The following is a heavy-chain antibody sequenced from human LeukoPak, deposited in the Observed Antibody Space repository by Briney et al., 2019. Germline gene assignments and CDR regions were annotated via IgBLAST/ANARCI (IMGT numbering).Heavy chain of an antibody. J-gene: IGHJ4*02. Sequence: GASVKVSCKASGYTFTSYYMHWVRQAPGQGLEWMGIINPSGGSTSYAQKFQGRVTMTRDTSTSTVYMELSSLRSEDTAVYYCARDFNVGYSGYAYDYWGQGTLVTVSS. V-gene: IGHV1-46*01. CDR1: GYTFTSYY. CDR3: ARDFNVGYSGYAYDY. D-gene: IGHD5-12*01. CDR2: INPSGGST.